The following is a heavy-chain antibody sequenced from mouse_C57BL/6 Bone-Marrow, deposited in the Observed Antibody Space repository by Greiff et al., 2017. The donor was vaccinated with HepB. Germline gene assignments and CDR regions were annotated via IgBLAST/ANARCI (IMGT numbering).Heavy chain of an antibody. J-gene: IGHJ3*01. CDR2: ISSGGDCI. V-gene: IGHV5-9-1*02. CDR3: TREGHWFAY. D-gene: IGHD3-3*01. CDR1: GFTFSSYA. Sequence: EVKLLESGEGLVKPGGSLKLSCAASGFTFSSYAMSWVRQTPEKRLEWVAYISSGGDCIYYADTVKGRFTISRDNARNTLYLQMSSLKSEDTAMYYCTREGHWFAYWGQGTLVTVSA.